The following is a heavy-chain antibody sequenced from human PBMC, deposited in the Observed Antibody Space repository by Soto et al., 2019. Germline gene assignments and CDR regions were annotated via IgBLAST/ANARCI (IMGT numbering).Heavy chain of an antibody. V-gene: IGHV3-30-3*02. D-gene: IGHD1-1*01. CDR1: GFTFSSYA. J-gene: IGHJ1*01. CDR2: ISNDGMNT. CDR3: AKGLRFMEH. Sequence: LRLSCVASGFTFSSYALHWVRQAPGKGLEWVALISNDGMNTFYADSVKGRMTVSRDKAEKTMYLQMNSLTAEDTAVYYCAKGLRFMEHWGQGTVVTVSS.